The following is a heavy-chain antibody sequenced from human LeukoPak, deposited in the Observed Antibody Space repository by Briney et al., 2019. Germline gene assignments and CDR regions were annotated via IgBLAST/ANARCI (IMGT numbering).Heavy chain of an antibody. CDR3: ARAFLAGYYYGSVRAGYFDL. Sequence: SQTVSLTCTVSGGSISSGDSYWSWVRQPPGMCLECIGSFQYSHRTYYNPSLKSRVTISEDTSKNQFSLKLSSVAAADTAVYYCARAFLAGYYYGSVRAGYFDLWGRGTLVTVCS. J-gene: IGHJ2*01. CDR2: FQYSHRT. V-gene: IGHV4-30-4*01. D-gene: IGHD3-10*01. CDR1: GGSISSGDSY.